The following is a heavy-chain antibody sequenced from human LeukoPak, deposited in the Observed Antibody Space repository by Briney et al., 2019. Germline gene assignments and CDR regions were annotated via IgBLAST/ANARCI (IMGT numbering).Heavy chain of an antibody. CDR3: AGGVRGVISLDY. CDR1: GVTFDDYA. CDR2: ISWNSGSI. V-gene: IGHV3-9*01. Sequence: GGSLRLYCAASGVTFDDYAMHWVRQAPGKGLEWVSGISWNSGSIGYADSVKGRFTISRDNAKNSLYLQMNSLRAEDTALYYCAGGVRGVISLDYWGQGTLVTVSS. D-gene: IGHD3-10*01. J-gene: IGHJ4*02.